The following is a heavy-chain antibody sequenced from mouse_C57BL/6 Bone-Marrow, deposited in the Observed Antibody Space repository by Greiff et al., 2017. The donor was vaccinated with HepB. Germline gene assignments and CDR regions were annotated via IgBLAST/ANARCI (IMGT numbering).Heavy chain of an antibody. Sequence: EVNVVESGEGLVKPGGSLKLSCAASGFTFSSYAMSWVRQTPEKRLEWVAYISSGGDYIYYADTVKGRFTISRDNARNTLYLQMSSLKSEDTAMYYCTRLYGSSLYYYAMDYWGQGTSVTVSS. CDR2: ISSGGDYI. V-gene: IGHV5-9-1*02. CDR1: GFTFSSYA. CDR3: TRLYGSSLYYYAMDY. D-gene: IGHD1-1*01. J-gene: IGHJ4*01.